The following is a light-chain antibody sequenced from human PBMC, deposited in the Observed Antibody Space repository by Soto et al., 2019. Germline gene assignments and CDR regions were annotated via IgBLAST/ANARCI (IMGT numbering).Light chain of an antibody. CDR1: QSVRSNF. CDR2: GAS. CDR3: QQYGSSPGT. J-gene: IGKJ2*02. Sequence: EIVLTQSPGTLSLSPGERATLSCRASQSVRSNFLAWYQYKPGQAPKLLISGASSRATGIPDRFSGSGSGTDFTLTISRLETEDFALYSCQQYGSSPGTFGQGTKLEIK. V-gene: IGKV3-20*01.